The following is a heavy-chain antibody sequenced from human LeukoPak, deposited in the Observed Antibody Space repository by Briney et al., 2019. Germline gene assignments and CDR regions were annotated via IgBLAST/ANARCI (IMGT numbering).Heavy chain of an antibody. D-gene: IGHD3-22*01. CDR1: GGTFSSYA. J-gene: IGHJ4*02. Sequence: SVKVSCKASGGTFSSYAISWVRQAPGQGLEWMGRIIPIFGTANYAQKFQGRVTITTDDSTSTAYMELSSLRSEDTAVYCCAQYYYDSSGYYSGHDYWGQGTLVTVSS. CDR2: IIPIFGTA. V-gene: IGHV1-69*05. CDR3: AQYYYDSSGYYSGHDY.